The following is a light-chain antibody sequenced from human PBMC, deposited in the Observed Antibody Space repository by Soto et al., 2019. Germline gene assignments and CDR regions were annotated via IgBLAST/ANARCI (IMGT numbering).Light chain of an antibody. CDR2: GAS. CDR1: QSFGSNF. CDR3: KHCNNWPIT. J-gene: IGKJ5*01. Sequence: IVLTQSRGTVSMSPGERSTHSCRASQSFGSNFLAWYQQRPGQAPRLLFYGASTRATGIPDRFSGSGSGTDFTLTISRLEPEDFAVYYCKHCNNWPITFGQGTRLENK. V-gene: IGKV3D-20*02.